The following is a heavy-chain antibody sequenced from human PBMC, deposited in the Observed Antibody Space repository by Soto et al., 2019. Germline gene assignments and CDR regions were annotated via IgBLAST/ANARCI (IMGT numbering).Heavy chain of an antibody. J-gene: IGHJ4*02. CDR1: GGSISSYY. Sequence: QVQLQESGPGLVKPSETLSLTCTVSGGSISSYYWSWIRQPPGKGLEWIGYIYYSGSTNYNPSLKSRVTVSVDTSKNQFSLKLSSVTAADTAGYYCACLRGYSSYDRGYFDYWGQGTLVTVSS. D-gene: IGHD5-12*01. CDR3: ACLRGYSSYDRGYFDY. CDR2: IYYSGST. V-gene: IGHV4-59*01.